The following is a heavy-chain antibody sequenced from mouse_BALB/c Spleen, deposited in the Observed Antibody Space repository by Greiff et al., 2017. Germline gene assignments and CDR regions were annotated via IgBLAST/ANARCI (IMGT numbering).Heavy chain of an antibody. V-gene: IGHV3-2*02. Sequence: EVQLQQSGPGLVKPSQSLSLTCTVTGYSITSDYAWNWIRQFPGNKLEWMGYISYSGSTSYNPSLKSRISITRDTSKNQFFLQLNSVTTEDTATYYCARDDYGFDYWGQGTTLTVSS. CDR3: ARDDYGFDY. D-gene: IGHD2-4*01. CDR2: ISYSGST. CDR1: GYSITSDYA. J-gene: IGHJ2*01.